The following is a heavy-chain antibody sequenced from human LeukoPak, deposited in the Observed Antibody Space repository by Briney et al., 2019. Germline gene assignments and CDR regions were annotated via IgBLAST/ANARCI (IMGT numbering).Heavy chain of an antibody. CDR1: GGSISSSSYY. CDR2: IFYSGST. V-gene: IGHV4-39*06. Sequence: SETLSLTCTVSGGSISSSSYYWGWIRQPPGKGLEWIGTIFYSGSTYYNPSLKSRVTISVDTSKNQFPLKLSSVTAADTAVYYCARDGEQLQAFDIWGQGTMVTVSS. D-gene: IGHD5-24*01. CDR3: ARDGEQLQAFDI. J-gene: IGHJ3*02.